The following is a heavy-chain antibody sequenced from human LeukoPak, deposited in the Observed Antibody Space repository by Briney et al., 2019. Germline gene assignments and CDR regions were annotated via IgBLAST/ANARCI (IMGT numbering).Heavy chain of an antibody. Sequence: GGSLRLSCGASGFTFRRSVMSWVRQAPGKGLQWVSSISTSGGSTYYADSVKGRITISRDNSKNTLYLQMNSLRAEDTAVYYCAKDPGAADSSNWFDPWGQGTLVTVSS. V-gene: IGHV3-23*01. J-gene: IGHJ5*02. D-gene: IGHD6-13*01. CDR1: GFTFRRSV. CDR2: ISTSGGST. CDR3: AKDPGAADSSNWFDP.